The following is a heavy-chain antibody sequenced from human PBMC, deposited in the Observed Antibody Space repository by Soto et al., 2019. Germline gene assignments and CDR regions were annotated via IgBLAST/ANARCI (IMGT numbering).Heavy chain of an antibody. Sequence: GESLKISCKGSGYSFTIYWIGWVRQMPGKGLEWMGIIYPGDSDTRYSPSFQGQVTISADKSISTAYLQWSSLKASDTAVYYCARESNWNSEYYYYYGMDVWGQGTTVTVSS. V-gene: IGHV5-51*01. D-gene: IGHD1-7*01. CDR3: ARESNWNSEYYYYYGMDV. CDR1: GYSFTIYW. CDR2: IYPGDSDT. J-gene: IGHJ6*02.